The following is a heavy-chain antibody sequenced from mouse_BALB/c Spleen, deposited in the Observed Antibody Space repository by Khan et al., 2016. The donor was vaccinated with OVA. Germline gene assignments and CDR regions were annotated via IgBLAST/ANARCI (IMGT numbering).Heavy chain of an antibody. Sequence: EVELVESGPELVRPGASVKISCTASGYSFTGYFMNWVMQSHGKSLEWIGRINPHIGETFYNQRFEDKATLTVDESSSTAHMELRSLASEDSAVYYCTRIYRSDFDYWGQGTTLTVSS. CDR2: INPHIGET. D-gene: IGHD6-1*01. CDR3: TRIYRSDFDY. CDR1: GYSFTGYF. J-gene: IGHJ2*01. V-gene: IGHV1-20*02.